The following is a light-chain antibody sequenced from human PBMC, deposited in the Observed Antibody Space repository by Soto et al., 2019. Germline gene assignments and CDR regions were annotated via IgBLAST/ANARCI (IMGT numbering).Light chain of an antibody. CDR3: ALSVGSGTVV. CDR2: NTT. V-gene: IGLV8-61*01. Sequence: QTVVPQEPSFSVSPGGTVILTCGLTSGSVSTRYYPSWYQQSPGLAPRTIIYNTTTRSSGVPDRCSGSILGNKAALTITGAQSDDESDYSCALSVGSGTVVFGGGTKLTVL. CDR1: SGSVSTRYY. J-gene: IGLJ2*01.